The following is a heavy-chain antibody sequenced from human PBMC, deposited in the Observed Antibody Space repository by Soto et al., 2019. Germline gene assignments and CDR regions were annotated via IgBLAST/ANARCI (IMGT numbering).Heavy chain of an antibody. D-gene: IGHD3-10*01. V-gene: IGHV4-4*02. CDR2: IYHSGST. J-gene: IGHJ5*02. Sequence: SETLSLTCAVSGGSISSSNWWSWVRQPPGKGLEWIGEIYHSGSTNYNPSLKSRVTISVDKSKNQFSPKLSSVTAADTAVYYCARGRGRITMVRGVDNWFDPWGQGTLVTVSS. CDR1: GGSISSSNW. CDR3: ARGRGRITMVRGVDNWFDP.